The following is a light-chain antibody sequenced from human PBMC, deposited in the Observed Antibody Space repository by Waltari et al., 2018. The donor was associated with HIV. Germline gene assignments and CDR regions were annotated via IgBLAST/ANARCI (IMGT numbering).Light chain of an antibody. CDR1: QSLLHSNGYNY. CDR3: QQYYSTPYT. CDR2: LGS. Sequence: DIAMTQSPLSLPVTPGEPASISCRSSQSLLHSNGYNYLDWYLQKPGQSPQLLIYLGSNRASGVSDRFSGSGSGTDFTLTISSLQAEDVAVYYCQQYYSTPYTFGQGTKLEIK. V-gene: IGKV2-28*01. J-gene: IGKJ2*01.